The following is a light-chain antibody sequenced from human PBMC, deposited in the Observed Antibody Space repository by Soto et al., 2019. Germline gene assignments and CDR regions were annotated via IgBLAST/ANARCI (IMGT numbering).Light chain of an antibody. J-gene: IGKJ1*01. CDR2: NAN. CDR3: QQYAGAPWT. V-gene: IGKV3-20*01. Sequence: EIVLTQSPGTLSVSPGERAALSCKASQTVTSNYLAWFQQRPGQAPRLLIYNANRRATGSPDRLTGSGSGTYFNLTSASLEPEDSGLYYCQQYAGAPWTFGQGTRVEIK. CDR1: QTVTSNY.